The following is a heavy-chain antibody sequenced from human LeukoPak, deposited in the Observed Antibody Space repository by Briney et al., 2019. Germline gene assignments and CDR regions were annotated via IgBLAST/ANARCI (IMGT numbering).Heavy chain of an antibody. D-gene: IGHD3-22*01. CDR1: GFSLSTSGMC. J-gene: IGHJ4*02. Sequence: ESGPALVHPTQTLTLTCTFSGFSLSTSGMCVSWIRQPPGKALEWLALIDWDDDKYYNTSLKTRLTISKDTSKNQVVLTMTNMDPVDTATYYCARDDYDSSGYYYDDWGQGTLVTVSS. V-gene: IGHV2-70*01. CDR2: IDWDDDK. CDR3: ARDDYDSSGYYYDD.